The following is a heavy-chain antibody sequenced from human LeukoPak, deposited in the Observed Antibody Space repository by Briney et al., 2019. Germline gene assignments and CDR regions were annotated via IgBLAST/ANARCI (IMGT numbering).Heavy chain of an antibody. CDR2: ISGSGGST. V-gene: IGHV3-23*01. D-gene: IGHD6-25*01. CDR3: AKGGSARVFDY. J-gene: IGHJ4*02. CDR1: GFTFSSYS. Sequence: GGSLRLSCAASGFTFSSYSMNWVRQAPGRGLEWVSAISGSGGSTYYADSVKGRFTISRDNSKNTLYLQMNSLRAEDTAVYYCAKGGSARVFDYWGQGTLVTVSS.